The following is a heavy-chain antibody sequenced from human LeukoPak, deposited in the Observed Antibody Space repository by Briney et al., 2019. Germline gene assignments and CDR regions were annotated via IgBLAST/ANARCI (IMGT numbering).Heavy chain of an antibody. Sequence: SETLSLTCTVSGGSISSYYWSWIRQPPGKGLEWIGYIYYSGSTNYNPSLKSRVTISVDTSKNQFSLKLSSVTAAETAVYYCARTPWASVVATAFDIWGQGTMVTVPS. V-gene: IGHV4-59*01. CDR1: GGSISSYY. CDR3: ARTPWASVVATAFDI. CDR2: IYYSGST. J-gene: IGHJ3*02. D-gene: IGHD2-21*02.